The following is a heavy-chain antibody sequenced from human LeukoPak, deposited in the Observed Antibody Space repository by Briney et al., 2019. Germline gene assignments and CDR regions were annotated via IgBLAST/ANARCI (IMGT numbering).Heavy chain of an antibody. Sequence: PSETLSLTCAVYGGSFSGYYWSWIRQPPGKGLEWIGEINHSGSTNYNPSLKSRVTISVDTSKNQFSLKLSSVTAADTAVYYCARGRGYQLLYFHDYWGQGTLVTVSS. CDR3: ARGRGYQLLYFHDY. CDR2: INHSGST. J-gene: IGHJ4*02. CDR1: GGSFSGYY. D-gene: IGHD2-2*02. V-gene: IGHV4-34*01.